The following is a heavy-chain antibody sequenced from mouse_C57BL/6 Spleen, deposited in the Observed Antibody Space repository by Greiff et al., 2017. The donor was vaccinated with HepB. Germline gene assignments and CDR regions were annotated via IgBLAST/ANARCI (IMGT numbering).Heavy chain of an antibody. J-gene: IGHJ4*01. CDR1: GYTFTSYW. CDR3: ARDLRGDY. Sequence: VQLQQPGAELVMPGASVKLSCKASGYTFTSYWMHWVKQRPGQGLEWIGEIDPSDSYTNYNQKFKGKSTLTVDKSSSTAYMQLSSLTSEDSAVYYCARDLRGDYWGQGTSVTVSS. V-gene: IGHV1-69*01. CDR2: IDPSDSYT. D-gene: IGHD6-1*01.